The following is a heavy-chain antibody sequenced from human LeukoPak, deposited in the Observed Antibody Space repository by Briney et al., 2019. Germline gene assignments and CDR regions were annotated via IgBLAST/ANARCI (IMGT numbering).Heavy chain of an antibody. CDR3: AREGSYYFDC. CDR2: ISGGGGST. J-gene: IGHJ4*02. CDR1: GFTFNSYA. Sequence: PGGSLRLSCAASGFTFNSYAMSWVRQAPGKGLEWVSTISGGGGSTYYADSVKGRFTISRDNAKNSLYLQMNSLRAEDTAVYYCAREGSYYFDCWGQGTLVTVFS. V-gene: IGHV3-23*01.